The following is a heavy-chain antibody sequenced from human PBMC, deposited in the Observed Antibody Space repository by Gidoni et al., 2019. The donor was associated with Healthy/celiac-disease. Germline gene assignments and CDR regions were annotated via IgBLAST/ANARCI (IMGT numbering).Heavy chain of an antibody. CDR2: IIPIFGTA. CDR3: ARDWGSFYGSGSYYNEDDAFDI. CDR1: GGTFSSYA. V-gene: IGHV1-69*01. Sequence: QVQLVQSGAEVKKPGSSVKVSCKASGGTFSSYAISWVRQAPGQGLEWMGGIIPIFGTANYAQKFQGRVTITADESTSTAYMELSSLRSEDTAVYYCARDWGSFYGSGSYYNEDDAFDIWGQGTMVTVSS. J-gene: IGHJ3*02. D-gene: IGHD3-10*01.